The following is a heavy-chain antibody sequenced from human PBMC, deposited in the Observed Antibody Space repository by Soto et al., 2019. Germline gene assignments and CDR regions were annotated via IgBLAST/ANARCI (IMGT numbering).Heavy chain of an antibody. CDR3: AKEITMVRGVIITTYYYYGMDV. V-gene: IGHV3-NL1*01. D-gene: IGHD3-10*01. CDR1: GFTFSSYS. J-gene: IGHJ6*02. CDR2: ITSDGSNK. Sequence: GGSLRLSCAASGFTFSSYSMNWVRQAPGKGLEWVSFITSDGSNKYYADSVKGRFTISRDNSKNTLYLQMNSLRAEDTAVYYCAKEITMVRGVIITTYYYYGMDVWGQGTTVTVSS.